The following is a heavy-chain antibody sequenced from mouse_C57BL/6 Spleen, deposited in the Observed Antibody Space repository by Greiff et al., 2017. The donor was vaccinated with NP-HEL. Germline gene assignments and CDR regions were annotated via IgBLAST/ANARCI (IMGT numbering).Heavy chain of an antibody. V-gene: IGHV1-64*01. D-gene: IGHD1-1*01. J-gene: IGHJ3*01. Sequence: VQLQQPGAELVKPGASVKLSCKASGYTFTSYWMHWVKQRPGQGLEWIGMIHPNSGSTNYNEKFKSKATLTVDKSSSTAYMQLSSLTSEDSAVYYCARRYYGSNSVAWFAYWGQGTLVTVSA. CDR3: ARRYYGSNSVAWFAY. CDR2: IHPNSGST. CDR1: GYTFTSYW.